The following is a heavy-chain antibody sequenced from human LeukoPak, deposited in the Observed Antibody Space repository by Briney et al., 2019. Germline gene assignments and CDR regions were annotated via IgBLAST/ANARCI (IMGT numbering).Heavy chain of an antibody. J-gene: IGHJ4*02. CDR3: ASDGGSGWSRRLFDY. D-gene: IGHD6-19*01. CDR2: ISAYNGNT. Sequence: ASVKVSCKASGYTFTSYGISWVRQAPGQGLEWMGWISAYNGNTNYAQKLQGRVTMTTDTSTSTAYMELRSLRSDDTAVYYCASDGGSGWSRRLFDYWGQGTLVTVSS. V-gene: IGHV1-18*04. CDR1: GYTFTSYG.